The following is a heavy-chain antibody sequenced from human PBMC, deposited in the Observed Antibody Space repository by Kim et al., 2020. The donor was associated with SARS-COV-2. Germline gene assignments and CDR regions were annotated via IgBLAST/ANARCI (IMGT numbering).Heavy chain of an antibody. Sequence: SETLSLTCTVSGGSISSSSYYWGWIRQPPGKGLEWIGSIYYSGSTYYNPSLKSRVTISVDTSKNQFSLKLSSVTAADTAVYYCARHGKLYSSMKYYYYYMDVWGKGTTVTVSS. D-gene: IGHD4-4*01. CDR3: ARHGKLYSSMKYYYYYMDV. J-gene: IGHJ6*03. CDR1: GGSISSSSYY. CDR2: IYYSGST. V-gene: IGHV4-39*01.